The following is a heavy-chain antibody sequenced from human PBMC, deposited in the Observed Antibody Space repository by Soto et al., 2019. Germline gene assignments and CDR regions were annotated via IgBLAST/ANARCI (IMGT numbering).Heavy chain of an antibody. CDR2: IRSKAYSGTA. CDR3: SRDRSGITMIRGVADY. J-gene: IGHJ4*02. CDR1: GFTFGDYA. D-gene: IGHD3-10*01. V-gene: IGHV3-49*03. Sequence: SLRLSCTGSGFTFGDYAMSWFRQAPGKGLEWVGFIRSKAYSGTAEYAASVKGRFTMSRDDSKNIAYLQMNSLKTEDTAVYYCSRDRSGITMIRGVADYWVQGTLVTVSS.